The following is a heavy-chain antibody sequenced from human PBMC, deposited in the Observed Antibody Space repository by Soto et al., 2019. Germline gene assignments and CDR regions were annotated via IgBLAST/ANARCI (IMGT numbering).Heavy chain of an antibody. CDR1: GGSFSGYY. D-gene: IGHD2-2*01. V-gene: IGHV4-34*01. CDR2: INHSGST. CDR3: ARAPGRNQLLYYYYYYMDV. Sequence: QVQLQQWGAGLLKPSETLSLTCAVYGGSFSGYYWSWIRQPPGKGLEWIGEINHSGSTNYNPSLKIRVTISVDTSKNQFSLKLSSVTAADTAVYYCARAPGRNQLLYYYYYYMDVWGKGTTVTVSS. J-gene: IGHJ6*03.